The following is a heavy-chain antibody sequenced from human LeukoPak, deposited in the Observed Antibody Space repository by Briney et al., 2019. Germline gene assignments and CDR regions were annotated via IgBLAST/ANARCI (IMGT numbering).Heavy chain of an antibody. CDR2: IGTSGGDI. CDR1: GFIFSSYV. J-gene: IGHJ4*02. Sequence: PGGSLRLSCAASGFIFSSYVMIWVRQAPGKGLEWVSIIGTSGGDIHYADSVKGRFSISRDNSKNTLSLQMNSLRVDDTAVYCCARDPNWGSGYWGQGTLVTVSS. V-gene: IGHV3-23*01. D-gene: IGHD7-27*01. CDR3: ARDPNWGSGY.